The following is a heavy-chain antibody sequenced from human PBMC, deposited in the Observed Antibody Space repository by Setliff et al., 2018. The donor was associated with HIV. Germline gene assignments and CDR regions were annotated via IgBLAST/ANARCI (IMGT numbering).Heavy chain of an antibody. CDR2: IYYTGST. D-gene: IGHD2-2*01. Sequence: PSETLSLTCTVSGGSISSGDYYWSWIRQHPRKGLEWIGYIYYTGSTYYNPSLKSRVTISVDTSKKQFSLKLSSVTAADTAVYYCAGVDCSSTSCYRDYYYYMDVWGKGTTVTVSS. CDR1: GGSISSGDYY. J-gene: IGHJ6*03. CDR3: AGVDCSSTSCYRDYYYYMDV. V-gene: IGHV4-30-4*08.